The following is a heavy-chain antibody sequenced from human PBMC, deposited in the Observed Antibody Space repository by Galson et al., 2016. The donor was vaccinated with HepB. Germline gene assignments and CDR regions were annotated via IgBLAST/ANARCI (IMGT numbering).Heavy chain of an antibody. CDR3: ARGILWFREREGRDWYFDL. V-gene: IGHV3-30-3*01. J-gene: IGHJ2*01. CDR2: ISSDGSNK. CDR1: GFTFSSYT. Sequence: SLRLSCAASGFTFSSYTMHWVRQAPGKGLEWVAVISSDGSNKYYADSVKGRFTISRDNSKNTLCLQMNSLRAEDTAVYYCARGILWFREREGRDWYFDLWGRGTLVTVSS. D-gene: IGHD3-10*01.